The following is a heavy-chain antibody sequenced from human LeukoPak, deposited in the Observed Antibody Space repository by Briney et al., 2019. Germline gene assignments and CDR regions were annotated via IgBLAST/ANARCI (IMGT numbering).Heavy chain of an antibody. J-gene: IGHJ4*02. V-gene: IGHV3-9*01. CDR3: AKAKEAAGYYFDY. Sequence: GGSLRLSCAASGFTFDDYAMHWVRHAPGKGLEWVSGISWNSGSIGYADSVKGRFTISRDNAKNSLYLQMNSLRAEDTALYYCAKAKEAAGYYFDYWGQGTLVTVSS. CDR1: GFTFDDYA. CDR2: ISWNSGSI. D-gene: IGHD6-13*01.